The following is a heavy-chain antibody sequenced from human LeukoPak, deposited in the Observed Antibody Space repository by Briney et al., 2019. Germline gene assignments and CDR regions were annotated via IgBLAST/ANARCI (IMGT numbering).Heavy chain of an antibody. CDR1: GGSISSYY. V-gene: IGHV4-59*01. J-gene: IGHJ6*02. Sequence: SETLSLTCTVSGGSISSYYWSWIRQPPGKGLEWIGYIYYSGSTNYNPSLKSRVTISVDTSKNQFSPKLSSVTAADTAEYYCARDLSAYYGMDVWGQGTTVTVSS. CDR2: IYYSGST. D-gene: IGHD3-16*02. CDR3: ARDLSAYYGMDV.